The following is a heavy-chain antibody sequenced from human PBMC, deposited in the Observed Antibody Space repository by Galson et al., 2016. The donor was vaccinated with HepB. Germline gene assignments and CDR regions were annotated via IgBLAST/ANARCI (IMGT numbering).Heavy chain of an antibody. CDR2: ISSGSTYI. J-gene: IGHJ6*04. D-gene: IGHD5-12*01. Sequence: SLRLSCAGSGFIFSTHSMAWVRQAPGKGLGWVSLISSGSTYIYYADSVRGRFTISRDNAGNSLYLQVNTLRADDTAVYYCARASGGGYDWDYYYGMDVWGKGTTVTVSS. CDR3: ARASGGGYDWDYYYGMDV. CDR1: GFIFSTHS. V-gene: IGHV3-21*01.